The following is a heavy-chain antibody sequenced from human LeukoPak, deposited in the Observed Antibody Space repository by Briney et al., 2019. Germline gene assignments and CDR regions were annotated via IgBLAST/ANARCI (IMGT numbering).Heavy chain of an antibody. J-gene: IGHJ4*02. V-gene: IGHV4-4*02. CDR2: IYHSGST. D-gene: IGHD1-26*01. Sequence: SETLSLTCAVSGGSISSSNWWSWVRQPPGKGLEWIGEIYHSGSTNYNPSLKSRVTISVDRSKNQFSLKLSSVTAADTAVYYCARSGATSSLAIYWGQGTLVTVSS. CDR1: GGSISSSNW. CDR3: ARSGATSSLAIY.